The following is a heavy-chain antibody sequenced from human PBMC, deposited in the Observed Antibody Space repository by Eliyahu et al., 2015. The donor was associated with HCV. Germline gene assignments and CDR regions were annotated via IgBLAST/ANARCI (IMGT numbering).Heavy chain of an antibody. D-gene: IGHD1-26*01. V-gene: IGHV3-23*01. CDR3: AKGGFYYYGMDV. J-gene: IGHJ6*02. CDR2: ISGSGGST. Sequence: EVQLLESGGGLVQXGGSLRLSCAASGFTFSSYAMSWVRQAPGKGVXWVXAISGSGGSTYYADSVKGRFTISRDNSKNTLYLQMNSLRAEDTAVYYCAKGGFYYYGMDVWGQGTTVTVSS. CDR1: GFTFSSYA.